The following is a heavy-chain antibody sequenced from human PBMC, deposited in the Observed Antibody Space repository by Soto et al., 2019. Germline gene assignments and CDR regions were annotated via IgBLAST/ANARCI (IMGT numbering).Heavy chain of an antibody. CDR3: ARDKGYCSDTSCPDFDY. J-gene: IGHJ4*02. Sequence: XVKVSCKASGGTLRSYTFRWVRQAPGQCLEWMGRVIPNLGVTNYAKKFQGRFTIVVDTSTSTAYMELNSLRYEDTAVYYCARDKGYCSDTSCPDFDYWGQGTLVTVSS. V-gene: IGHV1-69*04. CDR2: VIPNLGVT. D-gene: IGHD2-15*01. CDR1: GGTLRSYT.